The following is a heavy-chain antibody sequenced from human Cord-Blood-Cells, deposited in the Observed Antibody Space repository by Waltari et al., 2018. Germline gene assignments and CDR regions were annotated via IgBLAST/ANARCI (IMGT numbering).Heavy chain of an antibody. CDR3: TTEGDSSSSYYYYYYMDV. D-gene: IGHD6-6*01. J-gene: IGHJ6*03. CDR2: IKSKTDGGTT. V-gene: IGHV3-15*01. Sequence: EVQLVESGGGLVKPGGSLRLSCAASGITLSNAWMSWVRQAPGKVLAWVGRIKSKTDGGTTDYAAPVKGRFTISRDDSKNTLYLQMNSLKTEDTAMYYCTTEGDSSSSYYYYYYMDVWGKGTTVTVSS. CDR1: GITLSNAW.